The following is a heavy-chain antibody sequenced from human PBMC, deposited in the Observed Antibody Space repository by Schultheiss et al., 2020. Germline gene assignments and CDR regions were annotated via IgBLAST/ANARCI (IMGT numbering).Heavy chain of an antibody. CDR3: AKDQRGDYDY. D-gene: IGHD4-17*01. J-gene: IGHJ4*02. Sequence: GGSLRLSCAASGFTVSSNYMSWVRQAPGKGLEWVASINQDGSEKYYVDSVEGRFTISRDNSKNTLYLQMNSLRAEDTAVYYCAKDQRGDYDYWGQGTLVTVSS. V-gene: IGHV3-7*01. CDR2: INQDGSEK. CDR1: GFTVSSNY.